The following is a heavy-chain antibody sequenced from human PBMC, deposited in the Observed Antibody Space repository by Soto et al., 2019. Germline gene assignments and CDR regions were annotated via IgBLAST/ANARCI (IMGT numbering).Heavy chain of an antibody. Sequence: PGGSLRLSCAASGFTFAGNAMNWVRQAPGKGLEWVSLISGSGGSTYYADSVKGRFTISRDISTNTLFLQMNSLRAEDTAVYYCAKGRSGTLPDYWGQGTLVTVSS. D-gene: IGHD1-1*01. V-gene: IGHV3-23*01. CDR3: AKGRSGTLPDY. J-gene: IGHJ4*02. CDR1: GFTFAGNA. CDR2: ISGSGGST.